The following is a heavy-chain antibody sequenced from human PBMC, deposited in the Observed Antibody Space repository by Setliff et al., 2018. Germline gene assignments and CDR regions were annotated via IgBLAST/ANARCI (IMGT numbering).Heavy chain of an antibody. CDR2: IWDDGGNK. CDR1: GFTFGTYR. Sequence: GGSLRLSCAASGFTFGTYRMHWVRQAPGKGLEWVAVIWDDGGNKYHADSVKGRFTISRDNSKNTLYLQMNSLRAEDTAVYYGAKRGSRRPRMLYMWGQGTMVTVSS. J-gene: IGHJ3*02. D-gene: IGHD2-8*01. CDR3: AKRGSRRPRMLYM. V-gene: IGHV3-33*06.